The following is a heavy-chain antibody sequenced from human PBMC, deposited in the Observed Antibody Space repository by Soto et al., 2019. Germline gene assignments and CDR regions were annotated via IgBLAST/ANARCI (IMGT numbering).Heavy chain of an antibody. J-gene: IGHJ4*02. D-gene: IGHD5-12*01. V-gene: IGHV1-18*01. CDR1: GYTFTSYG. Sequence: ASVKVSCKASGYTFTSYGISWVRQAPGQGLEWMGWISAYNGNTNYAQKLQGRVTMTTDTSTSTAHMELRSLRSDDTAVYYCARALDIVEYFDYWGQGTLVTVSS. CDR2: ISAYNGNT. CDR3: ARALDIVEYFDY.